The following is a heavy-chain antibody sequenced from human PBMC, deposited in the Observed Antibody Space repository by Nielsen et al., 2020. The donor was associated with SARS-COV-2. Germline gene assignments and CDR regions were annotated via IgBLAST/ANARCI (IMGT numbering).Heavy chain of an antibody. CDR2: ISNTSNDI. CDR3: ARERRGGYDILTHGAFDI. V-gene: IGHV3-21*04. J-gene: IGHJ3*02. Sequence: GGSLRLSCAASGFTFGSYNMNWVRQAPGKGLEWVSSISNTSNDIYYTDSVKGRYTISRDNAKNSLFLQMNSLRAEDTAVYYCARERRGGYDILTHGAFDIWGQGTMVTVSS. D-gene: IGHD3-9*01. CDR1: GFTFGSYN.